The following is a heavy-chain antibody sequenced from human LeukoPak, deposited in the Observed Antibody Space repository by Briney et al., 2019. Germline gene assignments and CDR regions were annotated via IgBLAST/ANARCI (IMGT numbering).Heavy chain of an antibody. V-gene: IGHV4-30-2*01. Sequence: SQTLSLTWTVSGGSISSGCYYWSWIRQPPGKGLEWIGYIYHSGSTYYNPSLKSRVTISVDRSKNQFSLKLSSVTAADTAVYYCARLVVGGYDWKTLECWGQGTLVTVSS. J-gene: IGHJ4*02. CDR3: ARLVVGGYDWKTLEC. CDR1: GGSISSGCYY. D-gene: IGHD5-12*01. CDR2: IYHSGST.